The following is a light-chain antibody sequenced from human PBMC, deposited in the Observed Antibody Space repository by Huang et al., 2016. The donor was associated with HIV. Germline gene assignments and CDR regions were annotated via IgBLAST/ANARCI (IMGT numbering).Light chain of an antibody. CDR3: QQRSNWPPLLT. V-gene: IGKV3-11*01. CDR2: DAS. J-gene: IGKJ3*01. Sequence: ELVLTQSPATLSLSPGERATLSCRASQSVGTYFAWYQQKPGQSPRLLIYDASNRATGIPARFSGRGSGTDFTLTISSLEPEDFAVYYCQQRSNWPPLLTFGPGTKVDIK. CDR1: QSVGTY.